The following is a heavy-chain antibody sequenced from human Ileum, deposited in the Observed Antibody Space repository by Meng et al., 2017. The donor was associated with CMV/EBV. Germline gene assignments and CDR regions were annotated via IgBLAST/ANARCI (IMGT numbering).Heavy chain of an antibody. CDR1: GFTFSSYS. J-gene: IGHJ4*02. D-gene: IGHD2-2*01. Sequence: GESLKISCAASGFTFSSYSMNWVRQAPGKGLEWVSSISSSSSYIYYADSVKGRFTISRDSAKNSLYLQMNSLRAEDTAVYYCARSYFHCSSTSCPDYWGQGTLVTVSS. CDR3: ARSYFHCSSTSCPDY. CDR2: ISSSSSYI. V-gene: IGHV3-21*01.